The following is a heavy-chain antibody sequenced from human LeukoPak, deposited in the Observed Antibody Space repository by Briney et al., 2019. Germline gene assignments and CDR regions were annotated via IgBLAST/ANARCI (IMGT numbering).Heavy chain of an antibody. CDR1: GYIFTVYH. J-gene: IGHJ4*02. CDR2: ITPDSGDT. CDR3: ARDLSSTPYWELDY. D-gene: IGHD1-26*01. Sequence: ASVKVSCKATGYIFTVYHIHWVRQAPGQEPEWMGRITPDSGDTDYALQFQGRVTMTRDTSINTAYMDLSRLTSDDTAVYYCARDLSSTPYWELDYWGQGTLVTASS. V-gene: IGHV1-2*06.